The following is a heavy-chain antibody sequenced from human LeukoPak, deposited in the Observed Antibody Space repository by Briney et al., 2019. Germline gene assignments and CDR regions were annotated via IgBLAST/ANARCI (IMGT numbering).Heavy chain of an antibody. D-gene: IGHD3-16*02. CDR2: ISAYNGNT. J-gene: IGHJ5*02. V-gene: IGHV1-18*01. CDR1: GYTFTSYG. Sequence: ASVKVSCKASGYTFTSYGISWVRQAPGQGLEWMGWISAYNGNTNYAQKLQGRVTMTTDTSTSTAYMELGSLRSDDTAVYYCARDYYDYVWGSYRWFDPWGQGTLVTVSS. CDR3: ARDYYDYVWGSYRWFDP.